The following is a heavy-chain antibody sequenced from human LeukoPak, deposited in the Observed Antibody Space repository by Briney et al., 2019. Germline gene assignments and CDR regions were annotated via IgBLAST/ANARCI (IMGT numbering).Heavy chain of an antibody. CDR3: AKDILSSSSQH. Sequence: GGSLRLSCAASGFTFDDYAMHWVRQAPGKGLEWVSLISWDGGSTYYADSVKGRFTISRDNSKNSLYLRMNSLRAEDTALYYCAKDILSSSSQHWGQGTLVTVSS. V-gene: IGHV3-43D*03. D-gene: IGHD6-13*01. CDR1: GFTFDDYA. CDR2: ISWDGGST. J-gene: IGHJ1*01.